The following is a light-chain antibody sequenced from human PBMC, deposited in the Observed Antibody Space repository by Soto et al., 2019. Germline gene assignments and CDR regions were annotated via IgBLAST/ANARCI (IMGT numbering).Light chain of an antibody. CDR1: QSISRY. V-gene: IGKV1-39*01. Sequence: DIQMTQSPSSLSASVGDRVTITCRASQSISRYLNWYQQKPGKAPNLLIYVASSLQSEVPSRFSGRGCGREFTMTITSLKPEDFGLYYCQHSKNWPRTFGQGTKV. CDR2: VAS. J-gene: IGKJ1*01. CDR3: QHSKNWPRT.